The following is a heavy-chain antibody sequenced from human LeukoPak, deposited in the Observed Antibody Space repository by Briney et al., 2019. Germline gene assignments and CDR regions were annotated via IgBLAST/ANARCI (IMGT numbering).Heavy chain of an antibody. V-gene: IGHV3-30*03. Sequence: GGSLRLSCAASGFTFSSYGMHWVRQAPGKGLEWVAVISYDGSNKYYADSVKGRFTISRDNSKNTLYLQMNSLRAEDTAVYYCARDGGSYYPYYYYYYMDVWGKGTTVTVSS. D-gene: IGHD1-26*01. CDR3: ARDGGSYYPYYYYYYMDV. CDR1: GFTFSSYG. CDR2: ISYDGSNK. J-gene: IGHJ6*03.